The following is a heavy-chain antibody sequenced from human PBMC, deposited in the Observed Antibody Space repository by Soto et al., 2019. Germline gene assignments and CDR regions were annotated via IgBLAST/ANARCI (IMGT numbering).Heavy chain of an antibody. CDR1: GFTFSSYA. V-gene: IGHV3-30-3*01. CDR2: ISYDGSNK. CDR3: ARQGRGSGSDYYYGMDV. Sequence: QVQLVESGGGVVQPGRSLRLSCAASGFTFSSYAMHWVRQAPGKGLEWVAVISYDGSNKYYADSVKGRFTISRDNSKNXXYLQLDSLKAEDPAVHYCARQGRGSGSDYYYGMDVWGQGTTVTVSS. D-gene: IGHD3-10*01. J-gene: IGHJ6*02.